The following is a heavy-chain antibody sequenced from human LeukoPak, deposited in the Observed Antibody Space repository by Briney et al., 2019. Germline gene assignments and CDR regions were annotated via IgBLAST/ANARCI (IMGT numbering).Heavy chain of an antibody. CDR1: GFTFSSYG. Sequence: PGGSLRLSCAASGFTFSSYGMHWVRQAPARGPEWVAVIGFDGNNKFYADSVKGRFTISRDNSKNTLYLQMNSLRAEDTAVYYCARGPYGAYNYCDYWGQGTLVTVSS. D-gene: IGHD4/OR15-4a*01. CDR3: ARGPYGAYNYCDY. J-gene: IGHJ4*02. V-gene: IGHV3-33*01. CDR2: IGFDGNNK.